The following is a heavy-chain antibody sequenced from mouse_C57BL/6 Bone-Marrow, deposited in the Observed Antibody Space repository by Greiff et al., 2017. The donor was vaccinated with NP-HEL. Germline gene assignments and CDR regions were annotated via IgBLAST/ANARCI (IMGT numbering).Heavy chain of an antibody. V-gene: IGHV5-6*02. D-gene: IGHD2-3*01. Sequence: EVKLVESGGDLVKPGGSLKLSCAASGFTFSSYGMSWVRQTPDKRLEWAATISSGGSYTYYPDSVKGRFTISRDNAKNTLYLQMSSLKSEDTAMYYCARRGGYYAPFAYWGKGTLVTVSA. CDR3: ARRGGYYAPFAY. CDR1: GFTFSSYG. CDR2: ISSGGSYT. J-gene: IGHJ3*01.